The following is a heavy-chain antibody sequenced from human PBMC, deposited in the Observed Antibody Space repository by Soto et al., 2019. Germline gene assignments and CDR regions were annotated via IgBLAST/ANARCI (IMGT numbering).Heavy chain of an antibody. D-gene: IGHD6-6*01. CDR3: AREYGRQLDY. J-gene: IGHJ4*02. CDR1: GGSISSFY. CDR2: IYYSGST. V-gene: IGHV4-59*01. Sequence: SETLSLTCTVSGGSISSFYWSWIRQPPGKGLEWIGYIYYSGSTNYNPSLKSRVTISVDTSKNQFSLKLSSVTAADTAVYYCAREYGRQLDYWGQGTLVTVSS.